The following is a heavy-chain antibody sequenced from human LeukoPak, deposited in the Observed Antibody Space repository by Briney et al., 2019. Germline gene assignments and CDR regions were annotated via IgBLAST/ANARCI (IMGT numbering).Heavy chain of an antibody. CDR1: GFTFGDYA. V-gene: IGHV3-23*01. CDR3: AKDSLLRLGELSDY. Sequence: GGSLRLSCTASGFTFGDYAMSWVRQAPGKGLEWVSVISGSGGSTYYADSVKGRFTISRDNSKNTLYLQMNSLRAEDTAVYYCAKDSLLRLGELSDYWGQGTLVTVSS. J-gene: IGHJ4*02. D-gene: IGHD3-16*02. CDR2: ISGSGGST.